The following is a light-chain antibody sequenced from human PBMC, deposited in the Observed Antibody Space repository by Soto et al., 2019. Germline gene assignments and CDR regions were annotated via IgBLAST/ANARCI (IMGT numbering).Light chain of an antibody. CDR2: EDD. CDR1: SGDVGNYNL. V-gene: IGLV2-23*01. Sequence: QSALTQPASVSGSPGQSITISCSGGSGDVGNYNLVSWYQQYPCKAPALMIYEDDKRPSGVSNRFSGSKSDSTASLTISGLQAEDEADYYCCLELGGTSVFGGGTQLTVL. J-gene: IGLJ7*01. CDR3: CLELGGTSV.